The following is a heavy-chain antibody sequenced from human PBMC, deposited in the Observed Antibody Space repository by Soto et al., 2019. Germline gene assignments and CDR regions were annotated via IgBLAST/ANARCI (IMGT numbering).Heavy chain of an antibody. CDR2: IWYDGSNK. D-gene: IGHD6-13*01. CDR3: ARAEKRAAAGLPSLPTPYYYYYYMDV. V-gene: IGHV3-33*01. Sequence: GGSLRLSCAASGFTFSSYGMHWVRQAPGKGLEWVAVIWYDGSNKYYADSVKGRFTIYRDNSKNTLYLQMNSLRAEDTAVYYCARAEKRAAAGLPSLPTPYYYYYYMDVWGKGTTVTVSS. J-gene: IGHJ6*03. CDR1: GFTFSSYG.